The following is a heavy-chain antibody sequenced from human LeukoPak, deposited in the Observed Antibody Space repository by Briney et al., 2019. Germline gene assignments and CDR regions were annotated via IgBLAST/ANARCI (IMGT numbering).Heavy chain of an antibody. CDR1: GGSISSYY. D-gene: IGHD5-18*01. CDR2: IYTSGST. J-gene: IGHJ6*03. CDR3: AREKAMDTPYYYYYMDV. Sequence: PSETLSLTCTVSGGSISSYYWSWIRQPAGKGLEWIGRIYTSGSTNYNPSLKSRVTMSVDTSKNQFPLKLSSVTAADTAVYYCAREKAMDTPYYYYYMDVWGEGTTVTVSS. V-gene: IGHV4-4*07.